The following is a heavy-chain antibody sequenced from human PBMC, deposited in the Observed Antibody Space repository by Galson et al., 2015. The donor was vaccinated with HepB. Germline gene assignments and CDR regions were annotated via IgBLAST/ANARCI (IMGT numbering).Heavy chain of an antibody. CDR3: ASWFASGSYSHYYYYHMDV. V-gene: IGHV1-69*13. CDR1: GGTFSTHG. J-gene: IGHJ6*02. D-gene: IGHD3-10*01. Sequence: SVKVSCKASGGTFSTHGINWVRQAPGQGLEWMGGIIPFFGTTNYAQKFQGRVTITADESTGTAYMELSSLRSEDTAVYYCASWFASGSYSHYYYYHMDVWGQGITLTVSS. CDR2: IIPFFGTT.